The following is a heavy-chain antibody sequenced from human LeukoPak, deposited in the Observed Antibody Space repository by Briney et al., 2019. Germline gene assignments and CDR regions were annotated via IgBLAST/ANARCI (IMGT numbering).Heavy chain of an antibody. D-gene: IGHD3-16*02. V-gene: IGHV4-34*01. CDR3: ARGPHFMITFGGVIRNWFDP. Sequence: PSETLSLTCAVYGGSFSGYYWSWICQPPGKGLEWIGEINHSGSTNYNPSLKSRVTISVDTSKNQFSLKLSSVTAADTAVYYCARGPHFMITFGGVIRNWFDPWGQGTLVTVSS. J-gene: IGHJ5*02. CDR1: GGSFSGYY. CDR2: INHSGST.